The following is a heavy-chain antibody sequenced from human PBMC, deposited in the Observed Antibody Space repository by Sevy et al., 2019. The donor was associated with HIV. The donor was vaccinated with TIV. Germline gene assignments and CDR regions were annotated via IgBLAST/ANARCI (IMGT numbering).Heavy chain of an antibody. CDR2: IRYDGSNK. CDR3: ARDRLGITISAEWGGGMDV. Sequence: GGSLRLSCAASGFTLSSYGMHWVRQAPGKGLEWVAVIRYDGSNKYYADSVKGRFTISRDNSKNTLDLQMNSLRAEDTAVYYCARDRLGITISAEWGGGMDVWGQGTTVTVS. D-gene: IGHD3-3*01. J-gene: IGHJ6*02. V-gene: IGHV3-33*01. CDR1: GFTLSSYG.